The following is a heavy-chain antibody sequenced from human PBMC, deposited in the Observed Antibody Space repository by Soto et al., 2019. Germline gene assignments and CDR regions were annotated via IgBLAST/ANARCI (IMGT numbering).Heavy chain of an antibody. CDR2: VSSSGNT. D-gene: IGHD3-9*01. V-gene: IGHV4-4*07. J-gene: IGHJ6*02. CDR3: TRADYEILTGSYAMDV. Sequence: SETLSLTCTVSGDSLGNYYWFWIRQPVGKGLEWIGRVSSSGNTNANPTLNSRATMSIDTSKNQFSLRLRSVTAADTAGYYCTRADYEILTGSYAMDVWGQGTTVTVSS. CDR1: GDSLGNYY.